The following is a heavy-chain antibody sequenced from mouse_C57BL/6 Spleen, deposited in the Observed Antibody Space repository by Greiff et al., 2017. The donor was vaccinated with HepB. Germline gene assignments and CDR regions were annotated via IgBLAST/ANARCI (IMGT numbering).Heavy chain of an antibody. J-gene: IGHJ3*01. D-gene: IGHD2-3*01. CDR2: IYPGDGDT. V-gene: IGHV1-82*01. CDR1: GYAFSSSW. Sequence: VQLQESGPELVKPGASVKISCKASGYAFSSSWMNWVKLRPGKGLEWIGRIYPGDGDTNYNGKFKGKATLTADKSSSTAYMQLSSLTSEDSAVYFCATDDCYYVWFAYWGQGTLVTVSA. CDR3: ATDDCYYVWFAY.